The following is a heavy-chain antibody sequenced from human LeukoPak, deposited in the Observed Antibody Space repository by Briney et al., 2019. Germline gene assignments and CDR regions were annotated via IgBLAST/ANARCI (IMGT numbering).Heavy chain of an antibody. Sequence: GRSLRLSCAVSRFPFRSYGMHWVRQAPGKGLEGVADISYDGSNKYYADSVKGRFTISRDNSKNTLYLQMNSLRAEDTAVYYCAKAAKPAAMGPLLYWGQGTLVTVSS. CDR1: RFPFRSYG. V-gene: IGHV3-30*18. CDR3: AKAAKPAAMGPLLY. J-gene: IGHJ4*02. D-gene: IGHD2-2*01. CDR2: ISYDGSNK.